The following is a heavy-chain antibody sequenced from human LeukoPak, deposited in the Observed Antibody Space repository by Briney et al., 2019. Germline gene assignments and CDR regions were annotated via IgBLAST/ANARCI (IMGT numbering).Heavy chain of an antibody. CDR1: GYSFTSYW. CDR2: IYPGDSDT. CDR3: ARVYYYDSSGYYSNYFDY. V-gene: IGHV5-51*01. D-gene: IGHD3-22*01. J-gene: IGHJ4*02. Sequence: GESLQISCKGSGYSFTSYWIGWVRQMPGKGLEWMGIIYPGDSDTRYSPSFQGQVTISADKSISTAYLQWSSLKASDTAMYYCARVYYYDSSGYYSNYFDYWGQGTLVTVSS.